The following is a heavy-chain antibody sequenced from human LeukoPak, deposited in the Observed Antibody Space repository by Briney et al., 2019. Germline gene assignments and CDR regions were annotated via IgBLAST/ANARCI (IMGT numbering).Heavy chain of an antibody. V-gene: IGHV3-21*01. CDR2: ISSSSSYI. CDR3: AGVAVADIYYYYYYMDV. Sequence: GGSLRLPCAASGFTFSSYSMNWVRQAPGKGLEWVSSISSSSSYIYYADSVKGRFTISRDNAKNSLYLQMNSLRAEDTAVYYCAGVAVADIYYYYYYMDVWGKGTTVTVSS. J-gene: IGHJ6*03. D-gene: IGHD6-19*01. CDR1: GFTFSSYS.